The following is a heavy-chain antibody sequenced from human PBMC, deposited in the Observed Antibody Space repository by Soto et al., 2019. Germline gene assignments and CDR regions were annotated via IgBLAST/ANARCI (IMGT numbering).Heavy chain of an antibody. V-gene: IGHV3-23*01. J-gene: IGHJ4*02. CDR2: LSGTGDSR. CDR1: GFVFSNYA. Sequence: LRLSCVTSGFVFSNYAISWVRQAPGKGLEWVSALSGTGDSRDYADSVLGRFSISRDDSKATLYLQMSSLRAEDTAVYYCAKDSGNYGSGSFSHWGQGTLVTVSS. D-gene: IGHD3-10*01. CDR3: AKDSGNYGSGSFSH.